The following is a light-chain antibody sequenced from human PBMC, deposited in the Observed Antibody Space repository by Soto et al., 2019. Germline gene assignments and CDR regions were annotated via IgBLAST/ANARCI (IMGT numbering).Light chain of an antibody. CDR2: KAS. CDR3: QQYNSYPRR. Sequence: DIQMTQSPSTLSASVGDRVSITCRASQSISSWLAWYQQKPGKAPKLLIYKASSLESGVPSRFSGSGSGTEFTLTISSLQPDDFATYYCQQYNSYPRRFGQGTKEEIK. J-gene: IGKJ1*01. CDR1: QSISSW. V-gene: IGKV1-5*03.